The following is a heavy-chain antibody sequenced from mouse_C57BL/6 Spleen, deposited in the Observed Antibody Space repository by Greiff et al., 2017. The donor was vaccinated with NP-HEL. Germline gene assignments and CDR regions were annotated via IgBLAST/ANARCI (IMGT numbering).Heavy chain of an antibody. D-gene: IGHD3-2*02. V-gene: IGHV2-5*01. CDR2: IWRGGST. CDR3: AKADSSDYYAMDY. Sequence: VQLVESGPGLVQPSQSLSITCTVSGFSLTSYGVHWVRQSPGKGLEWLGVIWRGGSTDYNAAFMSRLSITKDNSKSQVFFKMNSLQADDTAIYYCAKADSSDYYAMDYWGQGTSVTVSS. CDR1: GFSLTSYG. J-gene: IGHJ4*01.